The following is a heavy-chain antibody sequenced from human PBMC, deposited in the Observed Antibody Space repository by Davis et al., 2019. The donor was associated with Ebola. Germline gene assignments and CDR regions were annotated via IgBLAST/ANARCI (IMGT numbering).Heavy chain of an antibody. CDR2: IYYSGST. D-gene: IGHD6-13*01. V-gene: IGHV4-39*01. Sequence: PSETLSLTCTVSGGSISSSSYYWGWIRQPPGKGLEWIGSIYYSGSTYYNPSLKSRVTISVDTSKNQFSLKLSSVTAADTAVYYCASLAAAGSRDYYYYYMDVWGKGTTVTVSS. J-gene: IGHJ6*03. CDR1: GGSISSSSYY. CDR3: ASLAAAGSRDYYYYYMDV.